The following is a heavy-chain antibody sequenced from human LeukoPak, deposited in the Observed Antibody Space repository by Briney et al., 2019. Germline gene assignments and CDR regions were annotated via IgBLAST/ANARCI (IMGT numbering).Heavy chain of an antibody. Sequence: GGSLRLSCAASGFTFSSYAMSWVRQAPGKGLEWVSAISGSGGSTYYADSVKGRFTISRDNSKNTLYLQMSSLRAEDTAVYYCARETGHYDSSGYPNGWFDPWGQGTLVTVSS. D-gene: IGHD3-22*01. CDR3: ARETGHYDSSGYPNGWFDP. CDR2: ISGSGGST. V-gene: IGHV3-23*01. CDR1: GFTFSSYA. J-gene: IGHJ5*02.